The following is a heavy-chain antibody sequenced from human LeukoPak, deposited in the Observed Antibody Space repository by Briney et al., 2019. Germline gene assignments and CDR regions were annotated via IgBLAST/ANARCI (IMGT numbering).Heavy chain of an antibody. CDR3: AGGYSSGWYGWFDP. Sequence: SETLSLTCTVSGGSISSYYWSWIRQPPGKGLEWIGYIYYSGSTNYNPSLKSRVTISVDTSKNQFSLKLSSVTAADTAVYYCAGGYSSGWYGWFDPWGPGTLVTVSS. V-gene: IGHV4-59*01. D-gene: IGHD6-19*01. CDR1: GGSISSYY. CDR2: IYYSGST. J-gene: IGHJ5*02.